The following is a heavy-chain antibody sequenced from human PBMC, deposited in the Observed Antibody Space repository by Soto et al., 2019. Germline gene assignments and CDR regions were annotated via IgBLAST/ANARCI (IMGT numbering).Heavy chain of an antibody. CDR2: ISSTTNYI. J-gene: IGHJ4*02. V-gene: IGHV3-21*06. Sequence: PGGSLRLSCAASGFTFPIYSMNWVRQAPGKGLEWVSSISSTTNYIYYGDSMKGRFTISRDNAKNSLYLEMNSLRAEDTAVYYCARESEDLTSNFDYWGQGTLATV. CDR1: GFTFPIYS. CDR3: ARESEDLTSNFDY.